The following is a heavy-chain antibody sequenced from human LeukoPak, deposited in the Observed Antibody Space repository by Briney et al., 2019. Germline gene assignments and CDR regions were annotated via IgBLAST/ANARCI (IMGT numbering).Heavy chain of an antibody. CDR2: INPSGGST. Sequence: EASVKVSCKASGYTFTSSYMHWVRQAPGQGLEWMGIINPSGGSTSYAQKFQGRVTMTRDTSTSTVYMELSSLRSEDAAVYYCARRGGYCSSTSCYYDYWGQGTLVTVSS. J-gene: IGHJ4*02. CDR1: GYTFTSSY. D-gene: IGHD2-2*03. V-gene: IGHV1-46*01. CDR3: ARRGGYCSSTSCYYDY.